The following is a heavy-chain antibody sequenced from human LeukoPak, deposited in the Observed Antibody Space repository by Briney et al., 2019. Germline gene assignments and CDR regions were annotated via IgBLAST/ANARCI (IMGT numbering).Heavy chain of an antibody. J-gene: IGHJ5*02. CDR2: INHSGST. CDR3: ARGVGGSSWYWTNWFDP. D-gene: IGHD6-13*01. Sequence: SETLSLTCAVYGGSFSGYYWSWIRQPPGKGLEWIGEINHSGSTNYNPSLKSRVTISVDTSKNQFSLKLSSVTAADTAVYYCARGVGGSSWYWTNWFDPWGQGTLVTVSS. V-gene: IGHV4-34*01. CDR1: GGSFSGYY.